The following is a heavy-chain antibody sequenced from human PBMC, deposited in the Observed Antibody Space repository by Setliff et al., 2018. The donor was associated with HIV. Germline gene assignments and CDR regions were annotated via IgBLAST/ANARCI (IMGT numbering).Heavy chain of an antibody. V-gene: IGHV4-31*03. D-gene: IGHD3-10*01. Sequence: SETLSLTCTVSGGSISSSGNYWTWIRQRPGKGLEWIGYIYYTGSTYYHPSLKSRVSISVDTSNNLFSLSLRSVTAADTAVYYCARDLSPYGSGDPYYYYGMDVWGQGTTVTVSS. CDR2: IYYTGST. J-gene: IGHJ6*02. CDR3: ARDLSPYGSGDPYYYYGMDV. CDR1: GGSISSSGNY.